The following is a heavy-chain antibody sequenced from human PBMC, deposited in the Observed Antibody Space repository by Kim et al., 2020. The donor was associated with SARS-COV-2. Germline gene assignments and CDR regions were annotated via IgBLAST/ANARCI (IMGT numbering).Heavy chain of an antibody. Sequence: SETLSLTCTVSGGSISSSSYYWGWIRQPPGKGLEWIGSIYYSGSTYYNPSLKSRVTISVDTSKNQFSLKLSSVTAADTAVYYCARLWGYSSSHFDYWGQ. CDR3: ARLWGYSSSHFDY. V-gene: IGHV4-39*01. CDR2: IYYSGST. J-gene: IGHJ4*02. CDR1: GGSISSSSYY. D-gene: IGHD6-13*01.